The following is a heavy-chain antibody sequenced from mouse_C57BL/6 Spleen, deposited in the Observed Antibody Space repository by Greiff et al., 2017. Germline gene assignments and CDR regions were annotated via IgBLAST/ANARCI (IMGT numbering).Heavy chain of an antibody. CDR2: IHPNSGST. CDR3: ARYGYGGGYYYAMDY. CDR1: GYTFTSYW. V-gene: IGHV1-64*01. J-gene: IGHJ4*01. Sequence: VQLQQPGAELVKPGASVKLSCKASGYTFTSYWMHWVKQRPGQGLEWIGMIHPNSGSTNYNEKFKSKATLTVDKSSSTAYMQLSSLTSEDSAVXYCARYGYGGGYYYAMDYWGQGTSVTVSS. D-gene: IGHD2-2*01.